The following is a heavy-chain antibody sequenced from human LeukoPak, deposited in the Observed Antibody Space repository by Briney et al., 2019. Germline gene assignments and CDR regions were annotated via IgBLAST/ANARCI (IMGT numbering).Heavy chain of an antibody. J-gene: IGHJ3*02. Sequence: VSGPTLVNPTQTLTLTCTFSGFSLSSGAVGVGWIRQPPGGTLEWLGVIYENDEKLYSSSLQNRLSITKDTSKNQVVLTMANMDPVDTATYYCAHRHRGVASDIWGQGTMVTVSS. CDR3: AHRHRGVASDI. D-gene: IGHD2-15*01. CDR1: GFSLSSGAVG. V-gene: IGHV2-5*01. CDR2: IYENDEK.